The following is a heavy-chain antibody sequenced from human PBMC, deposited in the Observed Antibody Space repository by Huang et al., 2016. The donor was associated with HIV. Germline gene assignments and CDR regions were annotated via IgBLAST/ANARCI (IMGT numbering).Heavy chain of an antibody. CDR3: ARTGSYYYGSGSYHFGDY. V-gene: IGHV3-30*04. CDR2: IAINGRKK. J-gene: IGHJ4*02. CDR1: GFAFSSYA. Sequence: QVQLVESGGGVVQPGRSLRLSCAASGFAFSSYARHWVRRAPGKGWDWREWIAINGRKKNYAHSVKGRFTISRDNSKGTVYLQMNSLRPEDTAVYSCARTGSYYYGSGSYHFGDYWGQGTLVTVSS. D-gene: IGHD3-10*01.